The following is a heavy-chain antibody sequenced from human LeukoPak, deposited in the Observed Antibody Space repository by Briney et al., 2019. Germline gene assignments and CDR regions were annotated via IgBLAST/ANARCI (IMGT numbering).Heavy chain of an antibody. J-gene: IGHJ4*02. CDR3: AKDFGNYYDSSGYCAFDY. CDR2: ISGSGGST. Sequence: GGTLKLSCAASGFTFSSYGMSWVRQAPGKGLEWVSAISGSGGSTYYADSVKGRFTISRDNSKNTLYLQMNSLRAEDTAVYYCAKDFGNYYDSSGYCAFDYWGQGTLVTVSS. CDR1: GFTFSSYG. V-gene: IGHV3-23*01. D-gene: IGHD3-22*01.